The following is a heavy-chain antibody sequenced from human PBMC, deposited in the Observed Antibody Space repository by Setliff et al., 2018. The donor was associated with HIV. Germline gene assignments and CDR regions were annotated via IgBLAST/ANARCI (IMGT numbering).Heavy chain of an antibody. CDR3: ARTSVDASMPFYCYYYMDV. D-gene: IGHD5-12*01. CDR2: ISSSGTTI. J-gene: IGHJ6*03. CDR1: GFTFSSYS. V-gene: IGHV3-48*04. Sequence: GGSLRLSCAASGFTFSSYSMNWVRQAPGKGLEWVSYISSSGTTIYYADSVKGRFTISRDNANNSLFLQMNSLRADETAVYYCARTSVDASMPFYCYYYMDVWGKGTTVTVSS.